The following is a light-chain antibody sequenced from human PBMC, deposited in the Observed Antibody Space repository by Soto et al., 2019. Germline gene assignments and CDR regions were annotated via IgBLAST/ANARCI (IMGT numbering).Light chain of an antibody. J-gene: IGKJ1*01. V-gene: IGKV3-15*01. CDR1: QSVTSN. CDR2: SAS. CDR3: QQYNKWPRT. Sequence: EIAMTQSPATLSVSPGERATLSCRASQSVTSNLAWYQQKPGQAPSLLIYSASTRATGIPARFSGSGSGTEFTLTISSLQSEDFAVYYCQQYNKWPRTFGQGTKVEIK.